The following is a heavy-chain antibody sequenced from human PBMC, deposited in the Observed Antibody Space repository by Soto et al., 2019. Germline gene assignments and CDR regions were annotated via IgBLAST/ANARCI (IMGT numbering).Heavy chain of an antibody. D-gene: IGHD3-9*01. J-gene: IGHJ4*02. CDR1: GFTFDDYA. CDR3: AKDRGLTGYYNPPGGFDY. Sequence: GGSLRLSCAASGFTFDDYAMHWVRQAPGKGLEWVSGISWNSGSIGYADSVKGRFTISRDNAKNSLYLQMNSLRAEDTALYYCAKDRGLTGYYNPPGGFDYWGQGTLVTVSS. CDR2: ISWNSGSI. V-gene: IGHV3-9*01.